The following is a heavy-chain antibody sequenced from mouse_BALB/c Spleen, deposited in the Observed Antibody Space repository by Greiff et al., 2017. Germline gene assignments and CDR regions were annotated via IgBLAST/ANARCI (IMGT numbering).Heavy chain of an antibody. J-gene: IGHJ3*01. CDR3: AREDDYDRGFAY. CDR1: GYSFTGYF. Sequence: VQLQQSGPELVKPGASVKISCKASGYSFTGYFMNWVMQSHGKSLEWIGRINPYNGDTFYNQKFKGKATLTVDKSSSTAHMELRSLASEDSAVYYCAREDDYDRGFAYWGQGTLVTVSA. CDR2: INPYNGDT. V-gene: IGHV1-20*02. D-gene: IGHD2-4*01.